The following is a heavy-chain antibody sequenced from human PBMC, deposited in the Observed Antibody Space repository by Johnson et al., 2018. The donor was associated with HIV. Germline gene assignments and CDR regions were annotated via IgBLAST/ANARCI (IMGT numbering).Heavy chain of an antibody. CDR3: ARDGRGEQLVDQGDAFDI. CDR1: AFTFDDYG. D-gene: IGHD6-6*01. V-gene: IGHV3-20*04. CDR2: INWNGGST. Sequence: VQLVESGGGVVQPGGSLRLSCAASAFTFDDYGMSWVRQVPGKGLEWVSGINWNGGSTAYGDSVKGRFTISRDNAKNSLYLQMNSLRAEDTALYFCARDGRGEQLVDQGDAFDIWGQGTMVTVSS. J-gene: IGHJ3*02.